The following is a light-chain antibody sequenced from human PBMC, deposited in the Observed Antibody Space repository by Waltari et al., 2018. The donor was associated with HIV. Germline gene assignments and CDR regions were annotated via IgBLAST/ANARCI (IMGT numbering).Light chain of an antibody. Sequence: QSVLTQPPSVSAAPGQKVTISCSGSSSNIGNHYVSWYQQFPGTAPKLLIYDNNNPPSGKPDRFSGSRSGTSATLGITGLQTGYEADYYCGTWDSSLSARVFGGGTKLTVL. CDR2: DNN. J-gene: IGLJ2*01. CDR3: GTWDSSLSARV. V-gene: IGLV1-51*01. CDR1: SSNIGNHY.